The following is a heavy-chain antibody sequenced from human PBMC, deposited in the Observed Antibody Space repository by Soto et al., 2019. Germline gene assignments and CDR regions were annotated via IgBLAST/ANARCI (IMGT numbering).Heavy chain of an antibody. Sequence: SETLSLTCTVYDGSFRCSYWNWIRQQPGKGLEWIGEINQSGSTNYNPSLKSRVTISVDTSKNQFSLKLSSVTAADSAVYYCARVVGSSGWYYGSFDIWGPGTMVTVSS. CDR1: DGSFRCSY. D-gene: IGHD6-19*01. CDR2: INQSGST. V-gene: IGHV4-34*01. J-gene: IGHJ3*02. CDR3: ARVVGSSGWYYGSFDI.